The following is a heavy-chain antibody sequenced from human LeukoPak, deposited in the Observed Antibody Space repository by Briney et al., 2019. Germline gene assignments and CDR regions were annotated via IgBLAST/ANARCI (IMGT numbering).Heavy chain of an antibody. D-gene: IGHD3-3*01. V-gene: IGHV1-69*05. CDR3: ARAPPLRDFWSGYYNWFDP. J-gene: IGHJ5*02. Sequence: SVKVSCKASGGTFSSYAISWVRQAPGQGLEWLGGISPIFGTANYAQEFQGRVTITTDESTSTAYMELSSLRSEDTAVYYCARAPPLRDFWSGYYNWFDPWGQGTLVTVSS. CDR2: ISPIFGTA. CDR1: GGTFSSYA.